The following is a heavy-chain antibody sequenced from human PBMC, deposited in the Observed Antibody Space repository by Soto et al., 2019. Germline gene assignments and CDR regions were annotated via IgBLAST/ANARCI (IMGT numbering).Heavy chain of an antibody. D-gene: IGHD5-18*01. J-gene: IGHJ4*02. CDR2: IYDSGST. Sequence: SETLSLTCSVSGDSLKNHYWAWIRHSPGKGLEWIGNIYDSGSTNYSPALKSRVSMSVDTSKNLFSLKMNSVTAADTAVYYCARSSMVTVDYFDLWGQGTVVTASS. CDR1: GDSLKNHY. CDR3: ARSSMVTVDYFDL. V-gene: IGHV4-59*11.